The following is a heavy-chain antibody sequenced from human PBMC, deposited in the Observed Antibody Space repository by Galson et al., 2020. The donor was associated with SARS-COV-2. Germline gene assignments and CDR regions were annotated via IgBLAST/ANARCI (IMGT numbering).Heavy chain of an antibody. CDR3: ARVPTLLRYFDWLNAFDI. Sequence: GESLKISCVASGFTFSDHHMDWIRQAPGKGLEWVSYISSSGSTIYYADSVKGRFTISRDNAKNSLYLQMNSLRAEDTAVYYCARVPTLLRYFDWLNAFDIWGRGTMGTVSS. V-gene: IGHV3-11*04. J-gene: IGHJ3*02. CDR1: GFTFSDHH. CDR2: ISSSGSTI. D-gene: IGHD3-9*01.